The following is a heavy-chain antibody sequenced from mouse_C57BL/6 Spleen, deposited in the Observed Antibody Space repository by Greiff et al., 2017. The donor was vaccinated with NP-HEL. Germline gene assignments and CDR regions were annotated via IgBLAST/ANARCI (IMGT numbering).Heavy chain of an antibody. V-gene: IGHV2-9-1*01. D-gene: IGHD2-1*01. CDR2: IWTGGGT. J-gene: IGHJ2*01. CDR3: ARTGYGNGYYFDY. CDR1: GFSLTSYA. Sequence: QVQLQQSGPGLVAPSQSLSITCTVSGFSLTSYAISWVRQPPGKGLEWLGGIWTGGGTNYNSALKSRLSISKDNSKSQVFLKMTSLQTDDTARYYCARTGYGNGYYFDYWGQGTTLTVSS.